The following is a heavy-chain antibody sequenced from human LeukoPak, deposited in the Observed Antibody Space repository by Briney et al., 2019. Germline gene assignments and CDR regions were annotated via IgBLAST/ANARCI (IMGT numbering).Heavy chain of an antibody. D-gene: IGHD3-22*01. CDR2: IYPGDSET. Sequence: GESLKISCKGSGYSFTSYWIGWVRPMPGKGLEWMGIIYPGDSETRYSPSFQGQVTISPDKSISTASLQWSSLKASDTAMYYCARCKSSGCIFDYWGQGTLVTVS. CDR1: GYSFTSYW. CDR3: ARCKSSGCIFDY. V-gene: IGHV5-51*01. J-gene: IGHJ4*02.